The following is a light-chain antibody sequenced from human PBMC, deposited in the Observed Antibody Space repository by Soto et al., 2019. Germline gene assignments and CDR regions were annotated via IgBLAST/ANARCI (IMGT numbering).Light chain of an antibody. Sequence: DIQMTQSPSSLSASVGDRVTITCRASQSISSYLNWYQQKLGKAPKLLIYAASSLQSGVPSRFSGSGSGTDFTLTISSLQPEDFATYYCQQSYSIPWTFGQGTKVEIK. J-gene: IGKJ1*01. V-gene: IGKV1-39*01. CDR3: QQSYSIPWT. CDR2: AAS. CDR1: QSISSY.